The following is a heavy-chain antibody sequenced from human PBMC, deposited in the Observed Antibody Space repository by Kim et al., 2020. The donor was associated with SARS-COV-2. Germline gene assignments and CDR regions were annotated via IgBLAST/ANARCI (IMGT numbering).Heavy chain of an antibody. V-gene: IGHV3-21*01. CDR2: ISSSSSYI. CDR1: GFTFSSYS. CDR3: ARGEVVTIYYYYGMDV. J-gene: IGHJ6*02. Sequence: GGSLRLSCAASGFTFSSYSMNWVRQAPGKGLEWVSSISSSSSYIYYADSVKGRFTISRDNAKNSLYLQMNSLRAEDTAVYYCARGEVVTIYYYYGMDVWGQGTTVTVSS. D-gene: IGHD2-21*02.